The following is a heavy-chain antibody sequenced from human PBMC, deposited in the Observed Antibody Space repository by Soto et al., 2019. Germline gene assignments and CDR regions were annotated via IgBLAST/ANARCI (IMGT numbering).Heavy chain of an antibody. Sequence: GGSLRLSCAASGFIFSNYAMHWVRQAPGKGLEWVALILFDGRNEYYADSVKGRFTISRDNAKNSLYLQMNSLRAEDTAVYYCASDLSSSWYDYWGQGTLVTVS. CDR3: ASDLSSSWYDY. CDR2: ILFDGRNE. D-gene: IGHD6-13*01. J-gene: IGHJ4*02. V-gene: IGHV3-30*04. CDR1: GFIFSNYA.